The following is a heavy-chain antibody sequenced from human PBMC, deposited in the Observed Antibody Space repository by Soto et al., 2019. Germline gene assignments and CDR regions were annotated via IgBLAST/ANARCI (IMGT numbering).Heavy chain of an antibody. CDR1: GFTFSSYW. Sequence: EVQLVESGGGLVQPGGSLRLSCAASGFTFSSYWMHWVRQAPGKGLVWVSRINSDGSSTSYADSVKGRFTISRDNAKNTLYLQINSLRAEDTAVCYSARVRCSSTSCYLFHYYYCMDVWGQGTTVTVSS. J-gene: IGHJ6*02. V-gene: IGHV3-74*01. CDR2: INSDGSST. D-gene: IGHD2-2*01. CDR3: ARVRCSSTSCYLFHYYYCMDV.